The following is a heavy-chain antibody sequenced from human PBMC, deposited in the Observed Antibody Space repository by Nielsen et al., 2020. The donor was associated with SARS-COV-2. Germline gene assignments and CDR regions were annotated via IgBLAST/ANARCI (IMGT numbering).Heavy chain of an antibody. CDR3: AREGGGIAAAAVLDYYYYMDV. CDR1: GFTFSSYS. J-gene: IGHJ6*03. V-gene: IGHV3-21*01. D-gene: IGHD6-25*01. Sequence: LSLTCAASGFTFSSYSMNWVRQAPGKGLEWVSSISSSSSYIYYADSVKGRFTISRDNAKNSLYLQMNSLRAEDTAVYYCAREGGGIAAAAVLDYYYYMDVWGKGTTVTVSS. CDR2: ISSSSSYI.